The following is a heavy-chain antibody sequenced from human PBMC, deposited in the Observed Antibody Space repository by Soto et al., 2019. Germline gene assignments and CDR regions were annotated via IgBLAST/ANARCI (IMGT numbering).Heavy chain of an antibody. D-gene: IGHD3-22*01. Sequence: QVQLVESGGGVVQPGRSLSLSCAASGFTFSRYGMHWVRQAPGKGLEWVAVIWYDGSNKYYADSVKGRFTISRDNSKNTLYLQMNSLRAEDTAVYYCARDYDSSGYPRYYFDYWGQGTLVTVSS. V-gene: IGHV3-33*01. J-gene: IGHJ4*02. CDR3: ARDYDSSGYPRYYFDY. CDR2: IWYDGSNK. CDR1: GFTFSRYG.